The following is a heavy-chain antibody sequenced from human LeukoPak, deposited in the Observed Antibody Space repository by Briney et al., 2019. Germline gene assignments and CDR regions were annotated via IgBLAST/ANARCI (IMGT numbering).Heavy chain of an antibody. CDR1: GFTFSSYS. J-gene: IGHJ6*02. CDR2: ISSSSGYI. Sequence: GGSLRLSCAASGFTFSSYSMNWVRQAPGKGLEWVSSISSSSGYIYYADSVKGRFTISRDNAKNSLYLQMNSLRAEDTAVYYCARGXSGWXXYGMDVXGQXTXXXXSS. CDR3: ARGXSGWXXYGMDV. V-gene: IGHV3-21*01. D-gene: IGHD6-19*01.